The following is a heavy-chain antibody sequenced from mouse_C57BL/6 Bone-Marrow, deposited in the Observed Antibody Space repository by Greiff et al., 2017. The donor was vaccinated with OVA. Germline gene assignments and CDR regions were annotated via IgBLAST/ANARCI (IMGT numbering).Heavy chain of an antibody. J-gene: IGHJ3*01. Sequence: EVQLVESGGGLVKPGGSLKLSCAASGFTFSSYAMSWVRQTPEKRLEWVATISDGGSYTYYPDNVKGRFTISRDNAKNNLYLQMSHLKSEDTAMYYCARETGTFAYWGQGTLVTVSA. CDR2: ISDGGSYT. V-gene: IGHV5-4*01. D-gene: IGHD4-1*01. CDR3: ARETGTFAY. CDR1: GFTFSSYA.